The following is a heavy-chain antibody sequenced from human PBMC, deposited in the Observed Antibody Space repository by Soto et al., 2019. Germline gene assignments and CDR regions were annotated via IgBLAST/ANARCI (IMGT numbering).Heavy chain of an antibody. CDR1: GFTFSSYA. D-gene: IGHD3-3*01. V-gene: IGHV3-23*01. Sequence: GGSLRLSCAASGFTFSSYAMSWVRQAPGKGLEWVSAISGSGGSTYYADSVKGRFTISRDNSKNTLYLQMNSLRAEDTAVYYCAKLRITIFGVVIPYGMDVWGQGTXVTVSS. J-gene: IGHJ6*02. CDR2: ISGSGGST. CDR3: AKLRITIFGVVIPYGMDV.